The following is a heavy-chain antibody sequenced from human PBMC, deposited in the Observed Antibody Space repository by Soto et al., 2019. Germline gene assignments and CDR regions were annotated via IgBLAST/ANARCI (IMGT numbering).Heavy chain of an antibody. CDR2: ISGYNGQT. V-gene: IGHV1-18*01. Sequence: QVQLVQSAPEVRKPGASVRVSCKASAYTFSTYGISWVRQAPGQGLEWMGWISGYNGQTNYAQKFRGRVTFTTDTSTSTAYMELRSLRSDDTAMYFCARDGRKERWVEGLNAMDVWGQGTTVTVSS. D-gene: IGHD1-26*01. CDR1: AYTFSTYG. J-gene: IGHJ6*02. CDR3: ARDGRKERWVEGLNAMDV.